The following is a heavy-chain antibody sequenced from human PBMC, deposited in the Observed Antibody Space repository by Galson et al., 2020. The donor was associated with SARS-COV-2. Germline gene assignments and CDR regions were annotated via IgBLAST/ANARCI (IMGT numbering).Heavy chain of an antibody. J-gene: IGHJ4*02. CDR3: ARRADSSSWFGFDY. CDR2: ISHSGST. D-gene: IGHD6-13*01. CDR1: VGSFSDSY. Sequence: SETLSLTCAVYVGSFSDSYWTWIRQPPGKGLEWIGEISHSGSTNYNPSLKSRVTISVDTSKNQFSLRLTSVTAADTAVYYCARRADSSSWFGFDYWGQGTLVTVSS. V-gene: IGHV4-34*01.